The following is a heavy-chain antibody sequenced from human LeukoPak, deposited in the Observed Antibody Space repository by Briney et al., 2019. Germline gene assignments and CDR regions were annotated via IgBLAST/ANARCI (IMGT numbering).Heavy chain of an antibody. Sequence: ASVKVSCKASGYTFTSYYMHWVRQAPGQGLEWMGIINPSGGSTSYAQKFQGRVTMTRDMSTSTVYMELSSLRSDDTAVYYCARDLGWLQSLDAFDIWGQGTMVTVSS. CDR1: GYTFTSYY. CDR3: ARDLGWLQSLDAFDI. V-gene: IGHV1-46*01. CDR2: INPSGGST. D-gene: IGHD5-24*01. J-gene: IGHJ3*02.